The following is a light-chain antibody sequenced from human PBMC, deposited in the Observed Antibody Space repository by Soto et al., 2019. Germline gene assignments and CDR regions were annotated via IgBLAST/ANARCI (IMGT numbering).Light chain of an antibody. J-gene: IGKJ1*01. CDR1: QSVSSSY. Sequence: EIVLTQSPGTLSLSPGERATLSCRASQSVSSSYFAWYQQKHGQAPRLLIYGASSRATGIPDRFSGSGSGTEFALTISRLEPEDFAVYYCQQYGSSAWTFSQGTKVEIK. V-gene: IGKV3-20*01. CDR2: GAS. CDR3: QQYGSSAWT.